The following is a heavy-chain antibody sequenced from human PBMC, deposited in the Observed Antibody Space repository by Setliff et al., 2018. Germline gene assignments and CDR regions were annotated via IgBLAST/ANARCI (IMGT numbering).Heavy chain of an antibody. J-gene: IGHJ1*01. Sequence: SETLSLTGTVYGGSMSSHYWSWIRQPPGEGLEWIGCIYSSGSTTYNPSLKSRVTISVDTSKSQFSLNLTSVNATDTALYSCARTGTGYYYGEFQRWGQGTLVTVSS. V-gene: IGHV4-4*08. CDR2: IYSSGST. D-gene: IGHD3-22*01. CDR3: ARTGTGYYYGEFQR. CDR1: GGSMSSHY.